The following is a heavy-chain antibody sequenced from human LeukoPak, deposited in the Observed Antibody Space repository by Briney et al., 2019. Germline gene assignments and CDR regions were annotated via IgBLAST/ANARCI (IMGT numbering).Heavy chain of an antibody. CDR3: ARHHLPAAENDNWFDP. V-gene: IGHV4-38-2*01. CDR2: IYHSGST. D-gene: IGHD2-2*01. CDR1: GYSISSGYY. Sequence: SETLSLTCAASGYSISSGYYWGWIRQPPGKGLEWIGSIYHSGSTYYNPSLKSRVTISVDTSKNQFSLKLSSVTAADTAVYYCARHHLPAAENDNWFDPWGQGTLVTVSS. J-gene: IGHJ5*02.